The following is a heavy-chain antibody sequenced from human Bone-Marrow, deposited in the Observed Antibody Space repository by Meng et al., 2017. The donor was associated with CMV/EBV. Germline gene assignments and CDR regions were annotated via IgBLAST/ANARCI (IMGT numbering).Heavy chain of an antibody. CDR2: MYYSGKT. CDR3: SRVGKDRSGGDCSFDH. CDR1: GGSISSSSYY. Sequence: SETLSLTCTVSGGSISSSSYYWGWIRQPPGKGLEWLGCMYYSGKTTYNPSLESRVTISLDTSKNQFSLNLRSVTAADTAVYYCSRVGKDRSGGDCSFDHWGQGTLVTVSS. D-gene: IGHD2-21*01. J-gene: IGHJ4*02. V-gene: IGHV4-61*05.